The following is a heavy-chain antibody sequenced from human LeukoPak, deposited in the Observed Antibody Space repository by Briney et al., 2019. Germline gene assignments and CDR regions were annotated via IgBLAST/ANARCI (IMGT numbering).Heavy chain of an antibody. J-gene: IGHJ2*01. CDR3: AREAVVRGPYWYFDL. CDR1: GGSISSGGYY. V-gene: IGHV4-30-2*05. Sequence: SETLSLTCTVSGGSISSGGYYWSWIRQPPGKGLEWIGYIYHSGSTYYNPSLKSRVTISVDTSKNQFSLKLSSVTAADTAVYYCAREAVVRGPYWYFDLWGRGTLVTVSS. CDR2: IYHSGST. D-gene: IGHD3-10*01.